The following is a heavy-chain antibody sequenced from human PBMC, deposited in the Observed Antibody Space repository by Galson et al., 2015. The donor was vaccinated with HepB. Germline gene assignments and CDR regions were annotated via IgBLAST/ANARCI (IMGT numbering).Heavy chain of an antibody. Sequence: SLRLSCAASGFTFSTYAMTWVRQAPGKGLEWVSAISGSGGNTYYADSVKGRFTISRDNSENTLYLQMNSLRAEDTAIYYCAKDLYRRRDGYNSYGYWGQGTLVTVSS. CDR3: AKDLYRRRDGYNSYGY. CDR1: GFTFSTYA. D-gene: IGHD5-24*01. CDR2: ISGSGGNT. V-gene: IGHV3-23*01. J-gene: IGHJ4*02.